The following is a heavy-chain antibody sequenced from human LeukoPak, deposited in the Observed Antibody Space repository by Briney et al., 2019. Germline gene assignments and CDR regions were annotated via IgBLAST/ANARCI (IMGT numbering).Heavy chain of an antibody. V-gene: IGHV3-23*01. CDR2: ISGSGGST. CDR1: GFTFSSYS. J-gene: IGHJ4*02. D-gene: IGHD5-24*01. CDR3: AKGRSEYRDGYGRFDY. Sequence: GGSLRLSCAASGFTFSSYSMNWVRQAPGKGLEWVSAISGSGGSTYYADSVKGRFTISRDNSKNTLYLQMNSLRAEDTAVYYCAKGRSEYRDGYGRFDYWGQGTLVAVSS.